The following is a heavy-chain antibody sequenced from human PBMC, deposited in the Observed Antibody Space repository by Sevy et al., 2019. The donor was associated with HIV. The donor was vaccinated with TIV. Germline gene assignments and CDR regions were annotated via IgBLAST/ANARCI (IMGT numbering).Heavy chain of an antibody. Sequence: ASVKVSCKASGFTFTTSAVQWVRQARGQRLEWIGWIVVGSGDTNYAQKFQERVTITRDMSTNTAYIDLSSLRSEDTAVYYCATETRGYCSGGSCSVDNGMDVWGQGTTVTVSS. D-gene: IGHD2-15*01. CDR2: IVVGSGDT. CDR3: ATETRGYCSGGSCSVDNGMDV. CDR1: GFTFTTSA. V-gene: IGHV1-58*01. J-gene: IGHJ6*02.